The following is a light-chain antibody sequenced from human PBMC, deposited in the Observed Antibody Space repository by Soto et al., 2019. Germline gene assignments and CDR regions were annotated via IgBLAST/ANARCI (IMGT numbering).Light chain of an antibody. V-gene: IGKV3-11*01. J-gene: IGKJ5*01. CDR3: KQRHMWHIP. CDR2: DAY. Sequence: VLKQSPSTLSLSQGERATLSCRASQSFRGLLAWYQQKPGQAPRLLIYDAYSRATGIPPRFSGSGSGTDFTLTISSLEPEDCAVYYCKQRHMWHIPFGQGTRLEIK. CDR1: QSFRGL.